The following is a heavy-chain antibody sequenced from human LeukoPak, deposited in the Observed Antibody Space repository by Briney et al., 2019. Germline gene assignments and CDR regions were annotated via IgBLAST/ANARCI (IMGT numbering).Heavy chain of an antibody. CDR3: ARDRGGSYYIWGYFDL. CDR2: IYTSGST. Sequence: SETLSLTCTVSGDSIGSVGYYWSWIRQPAGKGLEWLGRIYTSGSTNYNPSLKSRVTISVDTSKNQFSLKLSSVTAADTAVYYCARDRGGSYYIWGYFDLWGRGALVTVSS. D-gene: IGHD3-10*01. CDR1: GDSIGSVGYY. V-gene: IGHV4-61*02. J-gene: IGHJ2*01.